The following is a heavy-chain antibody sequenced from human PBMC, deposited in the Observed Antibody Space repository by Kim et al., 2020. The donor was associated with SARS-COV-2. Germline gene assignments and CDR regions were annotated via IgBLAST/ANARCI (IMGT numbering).Heavy chain of an antibody. Sequence: ASVKVSCKASGYTFTGYYMHWVRQAPGQGLEWMGRINPNSGGTNYAQKFQGRVTMTRDTSISTAYMELSRLRSDDTAVYYCARESSEDYGDYHDAFDIWGQGKMVTVSS. D-gene: IGHD4-17*01. V-gene: IGHV1-2*06. CDR1: GYTFTGYY. J-gene: IGHJ3*02. CDR2: INPNSGGT. CDR3: ARESSEDYGDYHDAFDI.